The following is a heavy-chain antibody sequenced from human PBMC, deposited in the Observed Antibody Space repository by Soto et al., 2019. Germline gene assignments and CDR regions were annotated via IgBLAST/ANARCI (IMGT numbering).Heavy chain of an antibody. CDR1: GYTFTSYG. CDR3: ARVSQRDGYTLRHWFDP. CDR2: ISAYNGNT. D-gene: IGHD5-12*01. V-gene: IGHV1-18*01. J-gene: IGHJ5*02. Sequence: ASVKVSCKASGYTFTSYGISWVRQAPGQGLEWMGWISAYNGNTNYAQKLQGRVTMTTDTSTSTAYMELRSLRSDDTAVYYCARVSQRDGYTLRHWFDPWCQGTLVTVSS.